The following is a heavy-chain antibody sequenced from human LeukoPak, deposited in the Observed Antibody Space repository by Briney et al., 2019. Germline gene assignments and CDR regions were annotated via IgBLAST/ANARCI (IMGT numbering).Heavy chain of an antibody. CDR3: ARGWYYFDY. Sequence: ASVKVSCKASGYTFTDYYMHWVRQAPGQGLEWMGWINTNTGNPTYAQGFTGRFVFSLDTSVSTAYLQISSLKAEDTAVYYCARGWYYFDYWGQGTLVTVSS. CDR1: GYTFTDYY. V-gene: IGHV7-4-1*02. CDR2: INTNTGNP. J-gene: IGHJ4*02. D-gene: IGHD6-13*01.